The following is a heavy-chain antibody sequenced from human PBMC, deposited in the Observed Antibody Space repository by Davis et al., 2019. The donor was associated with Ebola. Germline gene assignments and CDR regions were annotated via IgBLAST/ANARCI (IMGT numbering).Heavy chain of an antibody. J-gene: IGHJ4*02. CDR2: ISSSSSYT. D-gene: IGHD3-10*01. Sequence: LSLTCTVSGGSISSYYWSWIRQAPGKGLEWVSYISSSSSYTNYADSVKGRFTISRDNAKNSLYLQMNSLRAEDTAVYYCARLRGLYGSGSYYNEDYWGQGTLVTVSS. V-gene: IGHV3-11*06. CDR1: GGSISSYY. CDR3: ARLRGLYGSGSYYNEDY.